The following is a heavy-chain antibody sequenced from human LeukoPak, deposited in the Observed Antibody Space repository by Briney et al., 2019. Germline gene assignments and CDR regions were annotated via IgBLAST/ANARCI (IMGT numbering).Heavy chain of an antibody. D-gene: IGHD5-12*01. V-gene: IGHV3-74*01. J-gene: IGHJ4*02. CDR1: GFTFSTYY. Sequence: GGSLRLSCAASGFTFSTYYMSWVRQAPGKGLVWVSRINSDGSSTSYADSVKGRFTISRDNAKNTLYLQMNSLRAEDTAVYYCARVSGYSGAFDYWGQGTLVTVSS. CDR2: INSDGSST. CDR3: ARVSGYSGAFDY.